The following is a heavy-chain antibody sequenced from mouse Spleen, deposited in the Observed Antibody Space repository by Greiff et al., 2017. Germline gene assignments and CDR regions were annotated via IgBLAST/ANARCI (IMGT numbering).Heavy chain of an antibody. J-gene: IGHJ2*01. CDR3: ARGAPLLRLLDY. D-gene: IGHD1-2*01. CDR2: ISSGSSTI. CDR1: GFTFSDYG. V-gene: IGHV5-17*01. Sequence: EVMLVESGGGLVKPGGSLKLSCAASGFTFSDYGMHWVRQAPEKGLEWVAYISSGSSTIYYADTVKGRFTISRDNAKNTLFLQMTSLRSEDTAMYYCARGAPLLRLLDYWGQGTTLTVSS.